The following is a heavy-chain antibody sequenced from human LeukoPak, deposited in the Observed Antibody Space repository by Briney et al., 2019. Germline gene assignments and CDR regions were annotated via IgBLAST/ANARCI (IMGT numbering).Heavy chain of an antibody. CDR1: GASIRSYY. J-gene: IGHJ3*02. V-gene: IGHV4-59*12. CDR3: ARGGSIVGTTPHDTFDI. Sequence: SETLSLTCTVSGASIRSYYWSWLPQPPGRGLEWIVYIYYSGSTNYNPSLKSRVAISVDTSKNQVSLRLSSVTAADTAVYYCARGGSIVGTTPHDTFDIWGQGTVVTVSS. D-gene: IGHD1-26*01. CDR2: IYYSGST.